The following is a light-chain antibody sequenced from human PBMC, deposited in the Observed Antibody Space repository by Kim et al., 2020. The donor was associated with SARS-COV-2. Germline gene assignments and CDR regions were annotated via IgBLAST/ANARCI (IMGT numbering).Light chain of an antibody. CDR2: GAS. V-gene: IGKV1-27*01. J-gene: IGKJ1*01. CDR1: QDISIY. Sequence: ASGGDRVTISCRASQDISIYLAWYQQKPGKVPNLLIYGASTLQSGVPSRFSGSGAGTDFTLTISGLQPEDVATYYCQKYDGAPWTFGQGTKVDIK. CDR3: QKYDGAPWT.